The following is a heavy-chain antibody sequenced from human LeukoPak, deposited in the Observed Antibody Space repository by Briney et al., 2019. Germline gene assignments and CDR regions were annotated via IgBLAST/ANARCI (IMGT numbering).Heavy chain of an antibody. V-gene: IGHV1-69*04. J-gene: IGHJ4*02. CDR1: GGTFSSYA. CDR2: IIPIFGIA. D-gene: IGHD4-17*01. Sequence: GASVKVSCKASGGTFSSYAISWVRQAPGQGLEWMGRIIPIFGIANYAQKFQGRVTITADKSTSTAYMELSSLRSEDTAVHYCARWDGDYRRLDYWGQGTLVTVSS. CDR3: ARWDGDYRRLDY.